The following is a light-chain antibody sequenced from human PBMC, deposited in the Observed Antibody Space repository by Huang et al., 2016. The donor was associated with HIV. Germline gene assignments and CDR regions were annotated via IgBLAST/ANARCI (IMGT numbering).Light chain of an antibody. CDR3: QQYGMSPRT. CDR2: GAS. CDR1: QSVSNSY. J-gene: IGKJ2*01. V-gene: IGKV3-20*01. Sequence: EIVLTQSPGTLSLSPGEGATLSCRASQSVSNSYLAWYQQKPGQPPRLLIYGASSRATGIPDRFSGSGSGTDFTLTISRLEPEDFAVYYCQQYGMSPRTFGQGTKPEIK.